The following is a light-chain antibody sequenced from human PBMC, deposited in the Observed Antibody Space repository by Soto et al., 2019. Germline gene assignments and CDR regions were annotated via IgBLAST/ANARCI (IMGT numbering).Light chain of an antibody. Sequence: DIQMTQSPSSLSASVGDRVTITCRASQGISNFLAWYQQKPGKVPKLLISAASTLQSGVPSRFSGSGSGTDFTLISTLLQPDYVATYYCQKYSSVITFGQGTRLEIK. V-gene: IGKV1-27*01. J-gene: IGKJ5*01. CDR2: AAS. CDR1: QGISNF. CDR3: QKYSSVIT.